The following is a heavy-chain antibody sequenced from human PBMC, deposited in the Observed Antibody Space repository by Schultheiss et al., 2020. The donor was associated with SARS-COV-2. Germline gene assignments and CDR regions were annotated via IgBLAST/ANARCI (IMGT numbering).Heavy chain of an antibody. CDR3: ARWNLGFDP. CDR2: ISYDGSNK. D-gene: IGHD1-1*01. V-gene: IGHV3-30*03. CDR1: GFTFSSYS. J-gene: IGHJ5*02. Sequence: GESLKISCAASGFTFSSYSMNWVRQAPGKGLEWVAVISYDGSNKYYADSVKGRFTISRENAKNSLYLQMNSLRVGDTAVYYCARWNLGFDPWGQGTLVTVSS.